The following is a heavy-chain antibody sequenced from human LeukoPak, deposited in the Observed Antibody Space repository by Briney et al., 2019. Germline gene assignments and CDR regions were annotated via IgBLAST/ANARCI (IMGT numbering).Heavy chain of an antibody. Sequence: GGSLRLSCAASGFTFSTYWMHWVRQAPGKGLVWVSRINGDGSTTNHADSVKGRFTISRDNAKSTLYLQVNSLRVEDAAVYYCARVVLSGAYQIDLWGQGTLVTVSS. CDR3: ARVVLSGAYQIDL. CDR1: GFTFSTYW. D-gene: IGHD2/OR15-2a*01. V-gene: IGHV3-74*01. CDR2: INGDGSTT. J-gene: IGHJ5*02.